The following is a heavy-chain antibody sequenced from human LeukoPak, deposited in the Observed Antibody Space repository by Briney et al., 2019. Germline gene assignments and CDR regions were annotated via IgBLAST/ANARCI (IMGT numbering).Heavy chain of an antibody. J-gene: IGHJ4*02. CDR1: GFTFSSYW. CDR3: ARIGDYGSGFDF. CDR2: FFSDGGRT. V-gene: IGHV3-74*01. Sequence: GGSLRLSCAASGFTFSSYWMHWVRQGPGKGLVWVSRFFSDGGRTTYADSVKGRFTISGDNAKNTLYLQMNSLRAEDTAVYYCARIGDYGSGFDFWGQGTLVTVSS. D-gene: IGHD3-10*01.